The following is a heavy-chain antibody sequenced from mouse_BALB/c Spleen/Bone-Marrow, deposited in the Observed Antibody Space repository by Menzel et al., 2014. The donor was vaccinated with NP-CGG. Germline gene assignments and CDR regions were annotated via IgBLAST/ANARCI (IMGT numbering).Heavy chain of an antibody. CDR1: GFTFSDYY. CDR2: ISDGGSYT. D-gene: IGHD2-4*01. V-gene: IGHV5-4*02. Sequence: EVKVVESGGGLVKPGGSLKLSCAASGFTFSDYYMYWVRQTPEKRLEWVATISDGGSYTYYPDSVKGRFTISRDNAKNNLYQQMSSLKSEDTAMYYCARVSYDYFDYWGQGTTLTVSS. CDR3: ARVSYDYFDY. J-gene: IGHJ2*01.